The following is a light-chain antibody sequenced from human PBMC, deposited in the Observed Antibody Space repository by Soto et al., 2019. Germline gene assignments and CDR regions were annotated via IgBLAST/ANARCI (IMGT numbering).Light chain of an antibody. J-gene: IGKJ4*01. V-gene: IGKV4-1*01. CDR3: QQYYSTPLT. CDR2: WAS. CDR1: QSVLYSSNNKIY. Sequence: DIVMTQSPDSLAVSLGERATINCKSSQSVLYSSNNKIYLAWYQQKPGQPPKLLIYWASTRESGVPDRFSGSGSGTYFTLTISSLQAEDVAVYYCQQYYSTPLTFGGGTKVEIK.